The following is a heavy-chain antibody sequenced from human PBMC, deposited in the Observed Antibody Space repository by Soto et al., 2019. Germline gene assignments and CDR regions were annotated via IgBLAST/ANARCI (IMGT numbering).Heavy chain of an antibody. CDR1: GYAFTSYY. V-gene: IGHV1-46*01. CDR2: INPSGGST. J-gene: IGHJ6*02. D-gene: IGHD3-22*01. CDR3: ARDYQYYDSSGYPLYYYGMDV. Sequence: SVKVSFKASGYAFTSYYMHWVRQAPGQGLEWMGIINPSGGSTSYAQKFQGRVTMTRDTSTSTAYMELSSLRSEDTAVYYCARDYQYYDSSGYPLYYYGMDVWGQGTTVTVSS.